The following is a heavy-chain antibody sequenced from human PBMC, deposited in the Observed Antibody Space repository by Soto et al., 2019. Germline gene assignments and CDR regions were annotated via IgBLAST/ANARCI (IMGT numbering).Heavy chain of an antibody. D-gene: IGHD5-12*01. CDR2: ISSSSSYT. CDR1: GFTFSDYY. V-gene: IGHV3-11*05. J-gene: IGHJ4*02. Sequence: PGGSLRLSCAASGFTFSDYYVSWIRQAPGKGLEWVSYISSSSSYTNYADSVKGRFTISRDNAKNSLYLQMNSLRAEDTAVYYCARDHHRYSGYDYVDYWGQGTLVTVSS. CDR3: ARDHHRYSGYDYVDY.